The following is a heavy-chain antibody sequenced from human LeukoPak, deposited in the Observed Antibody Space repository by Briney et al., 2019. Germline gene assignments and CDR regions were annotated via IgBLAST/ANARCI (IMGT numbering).Heavy chain of an antibody. Sequence: PSETLSLTCTVSGGSISSDSYYWGWIRQPPGKGLVWIGSINYSGNTYYNPSLKRRVTISVDTSRTQFSLKLSSVTAADTAVYYCARLPLYDTGGSWGQGTLVTVSS. D-gene: IGHD3-22*01. V-gene: IGHV4-39*01. CDR2: INYSGNT. CDR3: ARLPLYDTGGS. CDR1: GGSISSDSYY. J-gene: IGHJ4*02.